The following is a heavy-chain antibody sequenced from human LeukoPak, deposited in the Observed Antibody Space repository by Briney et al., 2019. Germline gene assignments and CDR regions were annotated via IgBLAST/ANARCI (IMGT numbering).Heavy chain of an antibody. J-gene: IGHJ5*02. D-gene: IGHD5-24*01. CDR3: AREAGIDGYNL. CDR2: ISANNGNT. CDR1: GYTLNTFG. Sequence: GASVKVSCKATGYTLNTFGITWVRQAPGQGLEWMGWISANNGNTDFEQKFRGRVTMTTDTSTGTAYMELRSLRSDDTAVYYCAREAGIDGYNLWGQGTLVTVSS. V-gene: IGHV1-18*01.